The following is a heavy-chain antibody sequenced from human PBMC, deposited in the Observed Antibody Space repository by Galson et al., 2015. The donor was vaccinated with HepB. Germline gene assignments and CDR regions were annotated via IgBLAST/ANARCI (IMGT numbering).Heavy chain of an antibody. CDR1: GYSFPTYW. Sequence: QSGAEVKKPGESLKISCKGSGYSFPTYWIAWVRQMPGKGLEWVGIIFPRDSDTRCSPSFQGQVTISADKSITTAYLQWSSLKASDTAIYYCVRAHTSGWCFDFWGQGTLVTVSS. V-gene: IGHV5-51*03. CDR3: VRAHTSGWCFDF. D-gene: IGHD6-19*01. J-gene: IGHJ4*02. CDR2: IFPRDSDT.